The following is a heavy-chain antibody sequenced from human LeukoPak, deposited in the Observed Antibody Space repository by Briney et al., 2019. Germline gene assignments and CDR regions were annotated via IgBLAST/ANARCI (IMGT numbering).Heavy chain of an antibody. V-gene: IGHV1-18*01. CDR3: ARGTGYYGSGSYRTLYYFDY. J-gene: IGHJ4*02. CDR2: ISAYNGNT. CDR1: GYTFTSYG. D-gene: IGHD3-10*01. Sequence: ASVKVSCKASGYTFTSYGISWVRQAPGQGLEWMGWISAYNGNTNYAQKLQGRVTITRNTSISTAYMELSSLRSEDTAVHYCARGTGYYGSGSYRTLYYFDYWGQGTLVTVSS.